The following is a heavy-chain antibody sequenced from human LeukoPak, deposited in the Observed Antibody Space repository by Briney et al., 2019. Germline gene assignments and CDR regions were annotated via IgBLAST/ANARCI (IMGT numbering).Heavy chain of an antibody. Sequence: PSETLSLTCAVYGGSFSGYYWSWIRQPPGKGLEWIGEINHSGSTNYNPSLKSRVTISVDTSKNQFSLKLSSVTAADTAVYYCARGCGELGYQLALAFDYWGQGTLVTVSS. CDR2: INHSGST. CDR1: GGSFSGYY. J-gene: IGHJ4*02. CDR3: ARGCGELGYQLALAFDY. V-gene: IGHV4-34*01. D-gene: IGHD2-2*01.